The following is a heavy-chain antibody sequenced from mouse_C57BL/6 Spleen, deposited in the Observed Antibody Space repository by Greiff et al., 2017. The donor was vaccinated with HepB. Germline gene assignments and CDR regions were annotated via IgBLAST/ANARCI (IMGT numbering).Heavy chain of an antibody. V-gene: IGHV5-17*01. Sequence: EVQVVESGGGLVKPGGSLKLSCAASGFTFSDYGMHWVRQAPEKGLEWVAYISSGSSTIYYADTVKGRFTISRDNAKNTLFLQMTSLRSEDTAMYYCARSYYDYDYCDYWGQGTTLTVSS. D-gene: IGHD2-4*01. CDR3: ARSYYDYDYCDY. CDR2: ISSGSSTI. CDR1: GFTFSDYG. J-gene: IGHJ2*01.